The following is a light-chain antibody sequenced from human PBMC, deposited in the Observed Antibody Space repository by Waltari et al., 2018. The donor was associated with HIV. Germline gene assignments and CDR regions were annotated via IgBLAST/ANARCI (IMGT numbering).Light chain of an antibody. CDR2: GAS. CDR1: QSVSSRS. Sequence: EIVLTQSRGNLSLSPGERAPVYCRASQSVSSRSLAWYQQRPGQAPRLLISGASSRATGIPDRFSGSGSGTDFTLTISRLEPEDFAVYYCQQYGASPRTFGQGTKVEIK. J-gene: IGKJ1*01. V-gene: IGKV3-20*01. CDR3: QQYGASPRT.